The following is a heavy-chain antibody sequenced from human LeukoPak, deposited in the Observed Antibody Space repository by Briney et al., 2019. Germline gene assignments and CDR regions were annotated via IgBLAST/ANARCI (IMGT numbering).Heavy chain of an antibody. CDR2: ISAYNGNT. CDR3: ARARNQVLRYFDWFYYFDY. V-gene: IGHV1-18*01. D-gene: IGHD3-9*01. Sequence: ASVKVSCKASGYTFTSYGISWVRQAPGQGLEWMGWISAYNGNTNYAQKLQGRVTMTTDTSTSTAYMELSSLRSEDTAVYYCARARNQVLRYFDWFYYFDYWGQGTLVTVSS. J-gene: IGHJ4*02. CDR1: GYTFTSYG.